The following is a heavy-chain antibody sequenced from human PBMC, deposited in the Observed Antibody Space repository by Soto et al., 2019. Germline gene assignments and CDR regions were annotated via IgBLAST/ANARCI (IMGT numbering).Heavy chain of an antibody. CDR3: AKGAEGYVVSSLDS. J-gene: IGHJ4*02. Sequence: EVQLLESGGGFVQPGGSLRLSCAASGFRFSDFAMTWVRQAPGSGLEWVSAITGTASSTYYADSVKGRFTISRDNSKNTLYLQINSLRAEDTAIYDCAKGAEGYVVSSLDSWGQGTLVTVSS. CDR1: GFRFSDFA. D-gene: IGHD5-12*01. V-gene: IGHV3-23*01. CDR2: ITGTASST.